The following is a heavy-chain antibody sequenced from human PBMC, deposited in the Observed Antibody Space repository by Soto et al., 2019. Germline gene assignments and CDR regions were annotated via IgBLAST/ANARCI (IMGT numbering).Heavy chain of an antibody. Sequence: GGSLRLSCAASGFTFSSYAMHWVRQAPGKGLEWVAVISYDGSNKYYADSVKGRFTISRDNSKNTLYLQMNSLRAEDTAVYYCAKVGAAAAVYYGMDVWGQGTTVTVSS. V-gene: IGHV3-30-3*01. J-gene: IGHJ6*02. CDR2: ISYDGSNK. CDR3: AKVGAAAAVYYGMDV. CDR1: GFTFSSYA. D-gene: IGHD6-13*01.